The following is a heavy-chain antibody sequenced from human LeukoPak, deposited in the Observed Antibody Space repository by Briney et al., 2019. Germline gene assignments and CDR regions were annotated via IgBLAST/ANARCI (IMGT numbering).Heavy chain of an antibody. CDR3: ARARTYDSSGPYYYYYAMDV. Sequence: GRSLRLSCAASGVTFSSYAMHWVRQAPGKGLEWVAVISYDGSNKYYADSVKGRFTISRDNAENSLYLQMNSLRAEDTAVYYCARARTYDSSGPYYYYYAMDVWGQGTTVTVSS. V-gene: IGHV3-30*04. CDR1: GVTFSSYA. D-gene: IGHD3-22*01. CDR2: ISYDGSNK. J-gene: IGHJ6*02.